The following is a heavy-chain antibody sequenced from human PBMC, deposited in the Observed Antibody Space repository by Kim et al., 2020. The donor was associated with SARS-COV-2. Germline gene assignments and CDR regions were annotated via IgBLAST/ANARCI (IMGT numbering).Heavy chain of an antibody. CDR3: ARYTFTWFLDY. Sequence: SEYGDYVRGRITISADTYKTQFSLQLNSVTPEDTAVYYCARYTFTWFLDYWGQGTPVTVSS. J-gene: IGHJ4*02. V-gene: IGHV6-1*01. D-gene: IGHD2-2*02. CDR2: S.